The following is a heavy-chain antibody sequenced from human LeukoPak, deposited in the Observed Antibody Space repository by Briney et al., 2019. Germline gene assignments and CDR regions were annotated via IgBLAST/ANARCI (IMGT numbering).Heavy chain of an antibody. D-gene: IGHD6-13*01. V-gene: IGHV4-61*05. J-gene: IGHJ4*02. CDR2: IYYSGST. CDR1: GGSISSSSYY. Sequence: SETLSLTCTVSGGSISSSSYYWGWIRQPPGKGLEWIGYIYYSGSTNYNPSLKSRVTISADTSKNQFSLKLSSVTAADTAVFYCARAAAPTYFFDYWGQGTLVTVSS. CDR3: ARAAAPTYFFDY.